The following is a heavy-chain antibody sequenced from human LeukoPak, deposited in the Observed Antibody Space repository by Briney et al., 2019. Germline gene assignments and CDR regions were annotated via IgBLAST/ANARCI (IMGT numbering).Heavy chain of an antibody. J-gene: IGHJ4*02. D-gene: IGHD6-13*01. CDR3: ARRGIVSSSWFDY. CDR1: GFTFSSYW. CDR2: IKQDGSEK. Sequence: PGGSLRLSCAASGFTFSSYWMSWVRQAPGKGLEWVANIKQDGSEKYYVDSVKGRFTISRDNAKNSLYLQTNSLRAEDTAVYYCARRGIVSSSWFDYWGQGTLVTVSS. V-gene: IGHV3-7*01.